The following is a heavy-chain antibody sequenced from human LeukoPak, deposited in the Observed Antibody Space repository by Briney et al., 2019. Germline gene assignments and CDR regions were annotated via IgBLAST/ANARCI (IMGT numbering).Heavy chain of an antibody. Sequence: SETLSLTCSVSGGSISSYYWSWIRQPPGKGLEWIGYIYYSGSTKYNPSLKSRVTISIDTSKNQFSLKLSSVTAADTAVYYCARGHYSSSWYVFDYWGQGTLVTVSS. D-gene: IGHD6-13*01. J-gene: IGHJ4*02. V-gene: IGHV4-59*01. CDR1: GGSISSYY. CDR3: ARGHYSSSWYVFDY. CDR2: IYYSGST.